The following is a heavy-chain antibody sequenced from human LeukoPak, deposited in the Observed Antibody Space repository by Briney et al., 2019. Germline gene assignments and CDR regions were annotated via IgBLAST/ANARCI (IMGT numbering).Heavy chain of an antibody. J-gene: IGHJ5*02. V-gene: IGHV3-23*01. CDR3: AKCSFWYSSSWGEFDP. CDR2: ISGSGGST. CDR1: GFTFSSYA. Sequence: PGGSLRLSCAASGFTFSSYAMSWVRQAPGKGLEWVSAISGSGGSTYYADSVKGRFTISRDNSKNTLYLQMNSLRAEDTAVYYCAKCSFWYSSSWGEFDPWGQGTLVTVSS. D-gene: IGHD6-13*01.